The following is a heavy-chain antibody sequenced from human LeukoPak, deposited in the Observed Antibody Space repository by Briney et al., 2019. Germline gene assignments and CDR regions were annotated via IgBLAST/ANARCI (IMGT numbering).Heavy chain of an antibody. J-gene: IGHJ1*01. Sequence: GASVKVSCKVSGYTLTELSMHWVRQAPGKGLEWMGGFDPEDGETIYEQKFQGRVTMTEDTSTDTAYMELSSLRSEDTAVYYCATDTDCSGGSCYRVYFQHWGQGTLVTVSS. V-gene: IGHV1-24*01. CDR3: ATDTDCSGGSCYRVYFQH. CDR1: GYTLTELS. CDR2: FDPEDGET. D-gene: IGHD2-15*01.